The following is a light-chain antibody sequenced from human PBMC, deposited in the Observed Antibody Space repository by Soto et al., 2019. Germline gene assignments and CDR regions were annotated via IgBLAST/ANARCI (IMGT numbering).Light chain of an antibody. CDR1: QSVSSSY. CDR3: QQSGSPPLYT. Sequence: DIVLTQSPGTLSLSPGERATLSCRASQSVSSSYLAWYQQKPGQAPRLLIDGASSRATGIPDRFSGSGSGTDVTLTISRLEPEDFAVYYWQQSGSPPLYTFGQGTRLEIK. CDR2: GAS. J-gene: IGKJ2*01. V-gene: IGKV3-20*01.